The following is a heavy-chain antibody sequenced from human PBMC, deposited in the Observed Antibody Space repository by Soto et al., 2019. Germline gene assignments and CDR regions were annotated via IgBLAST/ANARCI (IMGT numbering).Heavy chain of an antibody. CDR1: GFTFSSYG. J-gene: IGHJ4*02. Sequence: QVQLVESGGGVVQPGRSLRLSCAASGFTFSSYGMHWVRQAPGKGLEWVAVISYDGSNKYYADSVKGRFTISRDNSKNTLYLQMNSLRAEDTAVYYCAKDRNYYDSLVGYWGQGTLVTVSS. CDR3: AKDRNYYDSLVGY. CDR2: ISYDGSNK. V-gene: IGHV3-30*18. D-gene: IGHD3-22*01.